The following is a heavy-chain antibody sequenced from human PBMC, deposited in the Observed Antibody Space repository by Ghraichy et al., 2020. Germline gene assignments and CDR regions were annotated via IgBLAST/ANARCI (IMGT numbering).Heavy chain of an antibody. CDR2: IYWDDDK. CDR3: AHIYDILTGPGH. CDR1: GFSLTTTGVG. D-gene: IGHD3-9*01. V-gene: IGHV2-5*02. Sequence: SGPTLVKPTQTLTLTCTFSGFSLTTTGVGVGWIRQPPGKALEWLALIYWDDDKRYSPSLKSRLTITKDTSKNQVVLKMTNMDPVDTARYYCAHIYDILTGPGHWGQGTLVTVSS. J-gene: IGHJ4*02.